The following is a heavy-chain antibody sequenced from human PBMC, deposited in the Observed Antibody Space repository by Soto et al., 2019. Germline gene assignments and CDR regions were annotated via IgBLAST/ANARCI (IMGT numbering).Heavy chain of an antibody. Sequence: ASEKVSCKASGYTFTGYYIHWVREAPGQGLEWMGWINPQTGGTSYAQKFQGRVTLSRDTSINTAYLELSRLRFDDAAVYFCARERYQVISDGMDVWGQGTTVTVSS. D-gene: IGHD2-2*01. V-gene: IGHV1-2*02. CDR3: ARERYQVISDGMDV. CDR2: INPQTGGT. J-gene: IGHJ6*02. CDR1: GYTFTGYY.